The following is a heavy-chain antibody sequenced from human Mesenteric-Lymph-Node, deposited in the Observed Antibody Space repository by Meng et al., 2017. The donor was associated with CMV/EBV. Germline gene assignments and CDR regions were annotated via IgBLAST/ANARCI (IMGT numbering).Heavy chain of an antibody. CDR1: FPSYG. D-gene: IGHD3-3*01. V-gene: IGHV1-18*01. CDR3: ARDNRVTIFGVVIHWFDP. CDR2: ISAYNVNT. Sequence: FPSYGISWVRQAPGQGLEWMGRISAYNVNTNYAQKLQGRVTMTTDTSTSTAYMELRSLRSDDTAVYYCARDNRVTIFGVVIHWFDPWGQGTLVTVSS. J-gene: IGHJ5*02.